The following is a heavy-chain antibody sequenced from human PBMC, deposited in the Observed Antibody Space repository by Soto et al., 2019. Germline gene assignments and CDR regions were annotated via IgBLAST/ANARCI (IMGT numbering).Heavy chain of an antibody. CDR2: ISAYNGNT. Sequence: QVQLVQSGAEVKKPGASVRVSCKASGYTFTSYGISWVRQAPGQGREWMGWISAYNGNTNYAQKLQGRVTMTTDTAMSTAYRELRSLRSDDTAVYYCARDAEDSSGYYSNYFDYWGQGTLVTVSS. D-gene: IGHD3-22*01. CDR1: GYTFTSYG. J-gene: IGHJ4*02. CDR3: ARDAEDSSGYYSNYFDY. V-gene: IGHV1-18*01.